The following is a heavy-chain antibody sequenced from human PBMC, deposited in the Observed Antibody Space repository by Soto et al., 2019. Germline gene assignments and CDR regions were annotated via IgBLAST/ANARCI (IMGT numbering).Heavy chain of an antibody. CDR1: GFTFSSYA. V-gene: IGHV3-23*01. CDR2: ITDSGGST. D-gene: IGHD3-22*01. J-gene: IGHJ4*02. CDR3: AKGYSSSGYYFDY. Sequence: PGGSLRLSCAASGFTFSSYAMSWVRQAPGKGLEWVSAITDSGGSTYYADSVKGRFTISRDNSENTLYLQMNGLRAEDTALYYCAKGYSSSGYYFDYWGQGTLVTVSS.